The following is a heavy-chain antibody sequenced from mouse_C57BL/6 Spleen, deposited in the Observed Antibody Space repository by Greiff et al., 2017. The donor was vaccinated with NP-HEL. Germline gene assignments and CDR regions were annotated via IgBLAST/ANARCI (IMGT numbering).Heavy chain of an antibody. J-gene: IGHJ2*01. CDR1: GYTFTDYY. CDR2: INPNNGGT. Sequence: GQLQQSGPELVKPGASVKISCKASGYTFTDYYMNWVKQSHGKSLEWIGDINPNNGGTSYNQKFKGKATLTVDKSSSTAYMELRSLTSEDSAVYYCATYYYIYWGQGTTLTVSS. V-gene: IGHV1-26*01. D-gene: IGHD1-1*01. CDR3: ATYYYIY.